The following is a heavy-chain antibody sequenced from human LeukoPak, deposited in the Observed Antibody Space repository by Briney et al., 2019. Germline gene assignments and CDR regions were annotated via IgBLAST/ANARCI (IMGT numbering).Heavy chain of an antibody. CDR1: GGTFSSYA. J-gene: IGHJ4*02. CDR3: ARATYCDILTGYYNDY. CDR2: IIPILGIA. D-gene: IGHD3-9*01. V-gene: IGHV1-69*04. Sequence: SVKVSCKASGGTFSSYAISWVRQAPGQGLEWMGRIIPILGIANYAQKFQGRVTITADKSTSTAYMELSSLRSEDTAVYYCARATYCDILTGYYNDYWGQGTLVTVSS.